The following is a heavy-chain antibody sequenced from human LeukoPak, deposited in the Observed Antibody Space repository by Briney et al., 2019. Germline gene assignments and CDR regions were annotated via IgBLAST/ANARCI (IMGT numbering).Heavy chain of an antibody. V-gene: IGHV4-39*01. J-gene: IGHJ3*02. CDR1: GGSISSSSYY. D-gene: IGHD2-2*01. CDR3: ASLPKYQLTPSDAFDI. Sequence: KPSETLSLTCTVSGGSISSSSYYWGWIRQPPGKGLEGIVSIYYSGSTYYNPSLKSRVTISVDTSKNQFSLKLSSVTAADTAVYYCASLPKYQLTPSDAFDIWGQGTMVTVSS. CDR2: IYYSGST.